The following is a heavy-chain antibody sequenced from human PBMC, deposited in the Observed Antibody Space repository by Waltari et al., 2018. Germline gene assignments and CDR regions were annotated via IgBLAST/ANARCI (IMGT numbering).Heavy chain of an antibody. Sequence: QVQLVQSGAEVKKPRASVKVSCTASGYTFTSYAMHWVRQAPGQRLEWMGWINAGNGNTKYSQKFQGRVTITRDTSASTAYMELSSLRSEDTAVYYCARAPPYSSSWYNWFDPWGQGTLVTVSS. D-gene: IGHD6-13*01. CDR1: GYTFTSYA. CDR2: INAGNGNT. CDR3: ARAPPYSSSWYNWFDP. J-gene: IGHJ5*02. V-gene: IGHV1-3*01.